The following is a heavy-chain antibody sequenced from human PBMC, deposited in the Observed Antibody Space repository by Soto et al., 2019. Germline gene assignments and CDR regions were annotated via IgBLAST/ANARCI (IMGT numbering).Heavy chain of an antibody. CDR1: GGSISSSSYY. CDR3: ARQIVGSTRDY. V-gene: IGHV4-39*01. J-gene: IGHJ4*02. Sequence: QLQLQESGPGLVKPSETLSLTCTVSGGSISSSSYYWGWIRQPPGKGLEWIGSIYYSGSTYYNPSLKSRVTISVDTSKNQFSLKLSSVTAADTAVYYCARQIVGSTRDYWGQGTLVTVSS. CDR2: IYYSGST. D-gene: IGHD1-26*01.